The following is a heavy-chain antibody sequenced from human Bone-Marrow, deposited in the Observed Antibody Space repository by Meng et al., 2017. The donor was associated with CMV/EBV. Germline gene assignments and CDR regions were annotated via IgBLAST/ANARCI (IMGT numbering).Heavy chain of an antibody. Sequence: SGSEVKKPGASGEFSCKASGYTFTSYGISWVRQAPGQGLEWMGWISAYNGNTNYAQKLQGRVTMTTDTSTSTAYMELRSLRSDDTAVYYCARAVGSGSYGWFDPWGQGTLVTVSS. D-gene: IGHD3-10*01. CDR2: ISAYNGNT. V-gene: IGHV1-18*01. CDR3: ARAVGSGSYGWFDP. J-gene: IGHJ5*02. CDR1: GYTFTSYG.